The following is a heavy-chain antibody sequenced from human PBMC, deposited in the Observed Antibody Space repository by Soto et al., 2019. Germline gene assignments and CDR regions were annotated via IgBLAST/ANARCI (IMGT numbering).Heavy chain of an antibody. Sequence: SETLSLTCTVSGGSISSGGYYWSWIRQHPGKGLEWIGYIYYSGSTYYNPSLKSRVTISVDTPKNQFSLKLSSVTAADTAVYYCARQDTYYDSSGYYLNWFDPWGQGTLVTVSS. V-gene: IGHV4-31*03. J-gene: IGHJ5*02. CDR3: ARQDTYYDSSGYYLNWFDP. CDR2: IYYSGST. CDR1: GGSISSGGYY. D-gene: IGHD3-22*01.